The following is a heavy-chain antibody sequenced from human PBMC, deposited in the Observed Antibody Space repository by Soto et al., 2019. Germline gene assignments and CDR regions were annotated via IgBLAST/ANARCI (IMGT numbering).Heavy chain of an antibody. CDR1: GDSITGRNW. CDR3: ARLRPPPSMRPAAVFYYFDY. J-gene: IGHJ4*02. Sequence: QVQLHESGPGLVKPSGTLSLTCAVSGDSITGRNWWTWVRQPPGKGLEWIGEVYHSGFVSYNPSLKSRVTISVDKSKNQYSLNLASVTAADTAMYYCARLRPPPSMRPAAVFYYFDYWGQGTLLTVSS. V-gene: IGHV4-4*02. D-gene: IGHD2-2*01. CDR2: VYHSGFV.